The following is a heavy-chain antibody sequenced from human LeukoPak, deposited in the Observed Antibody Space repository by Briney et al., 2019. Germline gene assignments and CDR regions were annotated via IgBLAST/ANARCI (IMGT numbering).Heavy chain of an antibody. CDR2: ISSSSSTI. Sequence: GGSLRLSCAASGFTFSSYSMNWVRQAPGRGLEWVSYISSSSSTIYYADSVKGRFTISRDNAKNSLYLQMNSLRAEDTAVYYCAREYYDFWSGYYGLGYWGQGTLVTVSS. CDR3: AREYYDFWSGYYGLGY. CDR1: GFTFSSYS. D-gene: IGHD3-3*01. J-gene: IGHJ4*02. V-gene: IGHV3-48*01.